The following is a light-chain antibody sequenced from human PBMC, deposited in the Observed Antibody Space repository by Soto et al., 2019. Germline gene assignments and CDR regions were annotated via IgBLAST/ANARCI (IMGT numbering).Light chain of an antibody. CDR3: QQFGSSPLYT. V-gene: IGKV3-20*01. J-gene: IGKJ2*01. CDR2: GTS. CDR1: QSVISSS. Sequence: EIVLTQSPGTLSLSPGERATLSCRASQSVISSSLAWYQQKPGQAPRLLIYGTSSRATGIPDRFSGSGSGTDFTLTISRLEPEDFAVYYCQQFGSSPLYTFGQGTKLETK.